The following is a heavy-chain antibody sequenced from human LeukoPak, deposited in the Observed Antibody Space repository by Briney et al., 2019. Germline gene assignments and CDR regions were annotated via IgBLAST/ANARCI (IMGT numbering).Heavy chain of an antibody. D-gene: IGHD2-2*01. Sequence: ASVKVSCKTSGYNFISYGISWVRQAPGQGLEWMGWISVYNGNTNYVQKLQGRVTMTTDTSTSTAYMELRSLRSDDTAVYYCARVGLLYGTTYWFLDLWGRGTLVTVSS. CDR2: ISVYNGNT. V-gene: IGHV1-18*01. J-gene: IGHJ2*01. CDR1: GYNFISYG. CDR3: ARVGLLYGTTYWFLDL.